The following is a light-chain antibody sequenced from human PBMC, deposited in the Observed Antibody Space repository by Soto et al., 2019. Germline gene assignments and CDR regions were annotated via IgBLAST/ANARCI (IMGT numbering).Light chain of an antibody. V-gene: IGLV3-25*03. J-gene: IGLJ3*02. CDR2: KDS. CDR1: ALPKQY. CDR3: QSADSSGTYVGV. Sequence: SYELTQPPSGSVSPGQTARITCSGDALPKQYAYWYQQKPGQAPVLMIYKDSERPSGIPERFSGSSSGTTVTLTISGVQAEDEADYYCQSADSSGTYVGVFGGGTKLTVL.